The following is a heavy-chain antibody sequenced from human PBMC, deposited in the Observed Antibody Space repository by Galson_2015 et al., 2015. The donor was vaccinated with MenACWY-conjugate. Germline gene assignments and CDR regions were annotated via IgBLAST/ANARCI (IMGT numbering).Heavy chain of an antibody. CDR1: GFTFSGST. CDR3: TTGGWYFDL. Sequence: SLRLSCAASGFTFSGSTMHRVRQASGKGLEWVGRIKSKTDGGTTNYAAPVKGRFTISRDDSKNTLYLQMNSLKTEDTAVYYCTTGGWYFDLWGRGTLVTVSS. J-gene: IGHJ2*01. CDR2: IKSKTDGGTT. V-gene: IGHV3-15*06.